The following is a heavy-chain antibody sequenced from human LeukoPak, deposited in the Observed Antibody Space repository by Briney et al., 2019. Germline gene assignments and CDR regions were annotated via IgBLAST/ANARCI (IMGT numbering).Heavy chain of an antibody. V-gene: IGHV4-59*01. J-gene: IGHJ4*02. Sequence: SETLSLTCTVSGGSISSYYWSWIRQPPGKGLEWIGYIYYSGSTNYNPSLKSRVTISVDTSKNQFSLKLSSVTTADTAVYYCARGNTALGYWGQGTLVTVSS. D-gene: IGHD2-2*02. CDR3: ARGNTALGY. CDR2: IYYSGST. CDR1: GGSISSYY.